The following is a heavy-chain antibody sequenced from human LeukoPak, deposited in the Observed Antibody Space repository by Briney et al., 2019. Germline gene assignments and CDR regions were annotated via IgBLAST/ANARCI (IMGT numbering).Heavy chain of an antibody. D-gene: IGHD2-2*01. Sequence: ASVKVSCKASGYTFTSYYMHWVRQAPGQGLEWMGIINPSGGSTSYAQKFQGRVTMTRDTSTSTVYMELSSLRSEDTAVYYRARDVPAAIRALDPWGQGTLVTVSS. CDR3: ARDVPAAIRALDP. J-gene: IGHJ5*02. CDR2: INPSGGST. V-gene: IGHV1-46*01. CDR1: GYTFTSYY.